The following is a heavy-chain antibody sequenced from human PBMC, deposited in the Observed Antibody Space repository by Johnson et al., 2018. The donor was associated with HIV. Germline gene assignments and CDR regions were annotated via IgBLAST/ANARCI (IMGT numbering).Heavy chain of an antibody. CDR2: IWYDGSNK. J-gene: IGHJ3*02. CDR3: AKDLLSSTLAPFDI. V-gene: IGHV3-33*06. Sequence: VQLVESGGGVVQPGRSLRLSCAASGFIFSSYGMHWVRQAPGKGLEWVAVIWYDGSNKYYADSVKGRFTISRDNSKNTLYLQMNSLRADDTAVYYCAKDLLSSTLAPFDIWGQGTLVTVSS. D-gene: IGHD6-13*01. CDR1: GFIFSSYG.